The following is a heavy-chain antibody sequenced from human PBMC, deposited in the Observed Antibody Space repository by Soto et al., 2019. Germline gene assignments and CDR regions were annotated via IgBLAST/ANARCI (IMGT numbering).Heavy chain of an antibody. Sequence: GXSLKISGKGSGCSFTNYWIGWVRQMPGKGLEWMGIIDPGDSDPRYSPSFQGQVTIPADKSISTAYLQWSSLKASDTAMYYCARDISGTTLFDYWGQGTLVTVSS. V-gene: IGHV5-51*01. CDR1: GCSFTNYW. D-gene: IGHD3-10*01. CDR2: IDPGDSDP. J-gene: IGHJ4*02. CDR3: ARDISGTTLFDY.